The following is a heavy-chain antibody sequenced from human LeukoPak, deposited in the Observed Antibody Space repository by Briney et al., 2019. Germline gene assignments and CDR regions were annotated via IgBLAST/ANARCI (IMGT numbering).Heavy chain of an antibody. CDR3: ARNPFYCSSTSCYTFDY. CDR1: GFTFSTYS. D-gene: IGHD2-2*02. Sequence: GGSLRLSCAASGFTFSTYSMNWVRQAPGKGLVWVSRINTDGSSTTYADSVKGRFTISRDNAKNTLYLQVNSLRAEDTAVYYCARNPFYCSSTSCYTFDYWGRGTLVTVSS. CDR2: INTDGSST. J-gene: IGHJ4*02. V-gene: IGHV3-74*01.